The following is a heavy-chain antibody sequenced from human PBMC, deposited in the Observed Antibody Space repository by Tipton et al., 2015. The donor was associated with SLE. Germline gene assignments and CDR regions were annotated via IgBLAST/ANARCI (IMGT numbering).Heavy chain of an antibody. CDR1: GVSISSASYY. J-gene: IGHJ3*02. Sequence: TLSLTCSVSGVSISSASYYWNWIRQPAGKGPEWIGRIFTSGSPDYNPSLKSRVTISLDTPKNQFSLRLSSVTAADTAMYFCVRELDTFDIWGQGTMVTVSS. CDR2: IFTSGSP. V-gene: IGHV4-61*02. CDR3: VRELDTFDI.